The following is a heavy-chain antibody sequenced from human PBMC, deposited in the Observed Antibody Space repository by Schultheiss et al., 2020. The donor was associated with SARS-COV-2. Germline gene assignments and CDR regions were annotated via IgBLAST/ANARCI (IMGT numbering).Heavy chain of an antibody. D-gene: IGHD5-12*01. CDR1: GFTVSSNY. CDR3: ARDHVFRGYDFGYYGMDV. CDR2: IYSGGST. Sequence: GGSLRLSCAASGFTVSSNYMSWVRQAPGKGLEWVSVIYSGGSTYYADSVKGRFTISRDNSKNTLYLQINSLRAEDTAVYYCARDHVFRGYDFGYYGMDVWGQGTTVTVSS. J-gene: IGHJ6*02. V-gene: IGHV3-66*01.